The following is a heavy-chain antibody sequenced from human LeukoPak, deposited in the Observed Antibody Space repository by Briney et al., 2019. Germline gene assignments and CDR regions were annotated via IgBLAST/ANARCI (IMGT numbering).Heavy chain of an antibody. CDR1: GFTFSSYA. D-gene: IGHD6-13*01. CDR3: ARDWSIAAAGTFDY. V-gene: IGHV3-30-3*01. J-gene: IGHJ4*02. Sequence: GGSLRLSFAASGFTFSSYAMHWVRQAPGKGLEWVAVISYDGSNKYYADSVKGRFTISRDNSKNTLYLQMNSLRAEDTAVYYCARDWSIAAAGTFDYWGQGTLVTVSS. CDR2: ISYDGSNK.